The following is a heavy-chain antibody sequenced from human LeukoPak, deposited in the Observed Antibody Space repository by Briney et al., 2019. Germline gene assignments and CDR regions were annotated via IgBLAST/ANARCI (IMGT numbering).Heavy chain of an antibody. Sequence: GGSLRLSCAASGFTFSSYGMHWVRQAPGKGLAWVAVISYDGSNKYYADSVKGRFTISRDNSKNTLYLQMNSLRAEDTAVYYCAKVISSGSVGYYYGMDVWGQGTTVTVSS. CDR3: AKVISSGSVGYYYGMDV. J-gene: IGHJ6*02. CDR1: GFTFSSYG. CDR2: ISYDGSNK. D-gene: IGHD6-19*01. V-gene: IGHV3-30*18.